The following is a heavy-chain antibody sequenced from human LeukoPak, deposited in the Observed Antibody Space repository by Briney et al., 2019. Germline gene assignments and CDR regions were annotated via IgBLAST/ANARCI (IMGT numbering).Heavy chain of an antibody. CDR1: GGSFSGYY. CDR2: INHRGST. J-gene: IGHJ4*02. Sequence: SETLSLTCAVYGGSFSGYYWSWIRQPPGKGLEWIGEINHRGSTNYNPSLKSRVTISVDTSKNQFSLKLSSVTAADTAVYYCARGRSGSYSRKYYFDYWGQGTLVTVSS. CDR3: ARGRSGSYSRKYYFDY. V-gene: IGHV4-34*01. D-gene: IGHD1-26*01.